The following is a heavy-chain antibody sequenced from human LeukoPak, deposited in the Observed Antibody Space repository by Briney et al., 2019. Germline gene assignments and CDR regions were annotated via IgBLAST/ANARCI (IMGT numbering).Heavy chain of an antibody. CDR1: GFTVSTNY. Sequence: GGSLRLSCAASGFTVSTNYMNWVRQAPGKGLEWVSVIYSGGSTYYADSVKGRFTISRDNSKNTLYLQMNSLRAEDTAVYYCARGGRDCGGDCYVAAFDIWGQGTMVTVSS. J-gene: IGHJ3*02. CDR3: ARGGRDCGGDCYVAAFDI. CDR2: IYSGGST. D-gene: IGHD2-21*02. V-gene: IGHV3-53*01.